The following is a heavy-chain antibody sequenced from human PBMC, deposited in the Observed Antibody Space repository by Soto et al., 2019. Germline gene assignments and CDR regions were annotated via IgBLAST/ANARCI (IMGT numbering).Heavy chain of an antibody. V-gene: IGHV4-59*12. D-gene: IGHD4-17*01. CDR3: ARDYGDYTFDY. CDR2: IYYSGST. Sequence: SETLSLTCTVSGGSISSYYWSWIRQPPGKGLEWIGYIYYSGSTNYNPSLKSRVTISVDTSKNQFSLKLSSVTAADTAAYYCARDYGDYTFDYWGQGTLVTVSS. CDR1: GGSISSYY. J-gene: IGHJ4*02.